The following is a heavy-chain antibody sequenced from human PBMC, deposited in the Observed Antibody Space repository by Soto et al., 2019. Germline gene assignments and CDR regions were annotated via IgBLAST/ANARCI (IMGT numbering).Heavy chain of an antibody. Sequence: SETQSLTCTVSGDSVSTNSYSWGWVRQPPGKGLEWIGTIYPSGSTNYNPSLKSRVTMSVDKSKIQFSLRLNFVTAADTAIYYCTHGDYANDYWGQGTLVTVSS. CDR2: IYPSGST. V-gene: IGHV4-39*07. D-gene: IGHD4-17*01. J-gene: IGHJ4*02. CDR3: THGDYANDY. CDR1: GDSVSTNSYS.